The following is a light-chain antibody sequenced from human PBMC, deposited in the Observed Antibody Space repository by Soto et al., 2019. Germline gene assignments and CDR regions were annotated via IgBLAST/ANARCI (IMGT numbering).Light chain of an antibody. CDR3: SSYTTSSTVA. Sequence: QSALTQSASVSGSPGQSITISCTGTSSDIGGYNYVSWYQQHPDKAPKLMIFXXXXXXXXXXXXXXXSKSGNTASLTISGLLPXXEAXYYCSSYTTSSTVAFGGGTKLTVL. CDR2: XXX. V-gene: IGLV2-14*03. CDR1: SSDIGGYNY. J-gene: IGLJ2*01.